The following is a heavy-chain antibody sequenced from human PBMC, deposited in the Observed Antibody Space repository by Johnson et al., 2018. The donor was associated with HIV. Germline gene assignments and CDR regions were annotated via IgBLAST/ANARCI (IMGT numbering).Heavy chain of an antibody. Sequence: VQLVESGGGLVQPGGSLRLSCAASGFTFSKFDMYWVRQASGKGLEWVSTIGSAGDTYYTDSVKGRFTISRENARNSFYLQMNSLRAEDTAVYYCGRDPNGDYIGAFEFWGQGTMVTVSS. CDR2: IGSAGDT. D-gene: IGHD4-17*01. CDR3: GRDPNGDYIGAFEF. J-gene: IGHJ3*01. CDR1: GFTFSKFD. V-gene: IGHV3-13*01.